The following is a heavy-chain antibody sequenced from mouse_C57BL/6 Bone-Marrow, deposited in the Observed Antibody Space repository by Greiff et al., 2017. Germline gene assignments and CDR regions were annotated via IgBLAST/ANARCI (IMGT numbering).Heavy chain of an antibody. Sequence: QVQLQQPGAELVKPGASVKLSCKASGYTFTSYWMHWVKQRPGPGLEWIGMIHPNSGSTNYNEKFKSKATLTVDKSSSTAYMQLRSLTSEDSAVYYYARRVLKAWFAYWGQGTLVTVSA. CDR3: ARRVLKAWFAY. J-gene: IGHJ3*01. CDR2: IHPNSGST. V-gene: IGHV1-64*01. CDR1: GYTFTSYW. D-gene: IGHD1-3*01.